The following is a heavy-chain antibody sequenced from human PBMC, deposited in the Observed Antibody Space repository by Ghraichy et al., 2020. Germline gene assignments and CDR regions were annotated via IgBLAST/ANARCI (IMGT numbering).Heavy chain of an antibody. Sequence: GESLNISCAASGFTFSNACMTWVRQAPGEGLEWVGRSKSKTDGGTTDYAAPVKGRFTISRDDSKNTLYLQMNSLKSEDTAVYYCTTISGYGDFRLWCQGTLVIVSS. CDR3: TTISGYGDFRL. CDR1: GFTFSNAC. CDR2: SKSKTDGGTT. D-gene: IGHD4-17*01. J-gene: IGHJ4*02. V-gene: IGHV3-15*01.